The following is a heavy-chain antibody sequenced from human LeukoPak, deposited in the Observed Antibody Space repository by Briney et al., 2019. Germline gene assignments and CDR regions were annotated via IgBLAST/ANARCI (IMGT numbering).Heavy chain of an antibody. J-gene: IGHJ3*02. CDR3: ARGDIGVLDRFDAFDI. Sequence: SVKVSCKASGGTFSSYAISWVRQAPGQGLEWMGGIIPIFGTANYAQKFQGRVTITTDESTSTAYMELRSLRSDDTAVYYCARGDIGVLDRFDAFDIWGQGTMVTVSS. CDR1: GGTFSSYA. V-gene: IGHV1-69*05. CDR2: IIPIFGTA. D-gene: IGHD3-3*01.